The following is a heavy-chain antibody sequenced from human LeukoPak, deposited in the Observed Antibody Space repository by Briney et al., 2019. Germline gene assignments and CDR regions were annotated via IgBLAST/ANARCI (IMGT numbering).Heavy chain of an antibody. CDR3: ARGGASAAARRFDP. V-gene: IGHV1-8*01. Sequence: GASVKVSCKASGYTFTSYDINWVRQATGQGLEWMGWMNPNSGNTEYAQKFHGRITITSNTPTSTAFMELGSLRSEDTAVYYCARGGASAAARRFDPWGQGTLVTVCS. CDR1: GYTFTSYD. CDR2: MNPNSGNT. D-gene: IGHD2-2*01. J-gene: IGHJ5*02.